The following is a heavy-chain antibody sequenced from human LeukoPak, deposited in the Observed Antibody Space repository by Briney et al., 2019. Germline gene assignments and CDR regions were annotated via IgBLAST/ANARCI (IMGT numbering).Heavy chain of an antibody. CDR1: GLGLNSYA. J-gene: IGHJ6*02. V-gene: IGHV3-30*03. D-gene: IGHD3-10*01. Sequence: GGSLGLSGQAPGLGLNSYAITWARQAPGKGRKWLTELSYDGSNKHYADSVRGRFTISRDNSKNTLYLQMNSLRSDDTAVYYCAQGGSEIYYFYHGMDVWGRGTTVTVSS. CDR3: AQGGSEIYYFYHGMDV. CDR2: LSYDGSNK.